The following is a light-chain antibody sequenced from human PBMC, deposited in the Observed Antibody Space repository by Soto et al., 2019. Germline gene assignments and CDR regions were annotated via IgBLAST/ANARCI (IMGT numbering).Light chain of an antibody. V-gene: IGLV2-8*01. Sequence: QSALTQPPSASVSPGQSLTISCTGTSTDVGNYNYVSWYQQHPGKAPKLMISDVNRRPSGVPDRFSGSKSGNTASLTVSGLQAEDEADYYCSSYAGSNNWVFGGGTKLTVL. CDR1: STDVGNYNY. CDR2: DVN. J-gene: IGLJ3*02. CDR3: SSYAGSNNWV.